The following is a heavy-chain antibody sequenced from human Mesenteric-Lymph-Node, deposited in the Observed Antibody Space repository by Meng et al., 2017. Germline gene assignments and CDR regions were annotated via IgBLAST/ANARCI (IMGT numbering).Heavy chain of an antibody. V-gene: IGHV4-34*01. CDR2: INHSGST. CDR3: ARGPVSWSTWNEDAFDI. CDR1: GGSFSGYY. J-gene: IGHJ3*02. Sequence: SETLSLTCAVYGGSFSGYYWSWIRQPPGKGLEWIGEINHSGSTNYNPSLKSRVTISVDTSKNQFSLKLSSVTAADTAVYYCARGPVSWSTWNEDAFDIWGQGTMVTVSS. D-gene: IGHD1-1*01.